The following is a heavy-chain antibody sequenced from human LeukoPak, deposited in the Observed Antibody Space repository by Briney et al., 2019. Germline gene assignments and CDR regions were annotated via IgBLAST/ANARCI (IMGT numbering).Heavy chain of an antibody. V-gene: IGHV3-30*18. Sequence: GGSLRLSCAASGFTFSSYGMHWVRQAPGKGLEWVAVISYDGSNKYYADSVKGRFTISRDNSKNTLYLQMNSLRAEDTAVYYCAKLTVTTRQLDYWGQGTLVTVSS. D-gene: IGHD4-11*01. J-gene: IGHJ4*02. CDR3: AKLTVTTRQLDY. CDR2: ISYDGSNK. CDR1: GFTFSSYG.